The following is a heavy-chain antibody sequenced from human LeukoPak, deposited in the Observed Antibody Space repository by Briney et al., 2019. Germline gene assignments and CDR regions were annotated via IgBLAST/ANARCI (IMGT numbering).Heavy chain of an antibody. CDR2: ISSSSSYI. CDR3: ARESRRSGAFDI. Sequence: GGSLRLSCAASGFTFSRHWMDWVRQIPGKGLVWVSSISSSSSYIYYADSVKGRFTISRDNAKNSLYLQMNSLRAEDTAVYYCARESRRSGAFDIWGQGTMVTVSS. D-gene: IGHD5-24*01. V-gene: IGHV3-21*01. J-gene: IGHJ3*02. CDR1: GFTFSRHW.